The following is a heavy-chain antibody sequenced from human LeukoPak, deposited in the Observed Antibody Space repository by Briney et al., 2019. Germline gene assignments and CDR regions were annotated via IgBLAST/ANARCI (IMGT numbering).Heavy chain of an antibody. V-gene: IGHV1-18*01. CDR2: ISAYNGNT. CDR3: ASGAKNYDSSGYYDQYDY. J-gene: IGHJ4*02. Sequence: ASVKVSCKASGYTFTSYGISWVRQAPRQGLEWMGWISAYNGNTNYAQKLQGRVTMTTDTSMSTAYMELRSLRSDDTAVYYCASGAKNYDSSGYYDQYDYWGQGTLVTVSS. D-gene: IGHD3-22*01. CDR1: GYTFTSYG.